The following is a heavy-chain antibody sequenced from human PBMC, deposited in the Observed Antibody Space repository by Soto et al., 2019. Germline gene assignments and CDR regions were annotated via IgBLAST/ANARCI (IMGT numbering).Heavy chain of an antibody. CDR1: GYPVTAYY. CDR2: INPATGAA. J-gene: IGHJ3*02. V-gene: IGHV1-2*02. Sequence: QLHLVQSGAVVKKPGASVTVSCSASGYPVTAYYMHWVRQAPGRGLEWMGGINPATGAAKYTQTFQGRGTMTRDTSTSTVFMELSGLTSAATAVFYWARGGGVGVAGSAAFDMWGQGTLVTVSS. D-gene: IGHD3-3*01. CDR3: ARGGGVGVAGSAAFDM.